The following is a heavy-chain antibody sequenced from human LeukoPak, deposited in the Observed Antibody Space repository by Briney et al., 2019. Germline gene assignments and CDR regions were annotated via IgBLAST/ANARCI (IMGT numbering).Heavy chain of an antibody. CDR1: GFTFSSYW. D-gene: IGHD5-12*01. CDR3: VRDATTRSAFDI. J-gene: IGHJ3*02. V-gene: IGHV3-74*01. Sequence: GGSLRLSCAASGFTFSSYWMHWVRQAPGKGLVWVSRINSDGSSTSYADSVKGRFTISRDNAKNTLYLQRNSLRAEDTAVYYCVRDATTRSAFDIWGQGTMVTVSS. CDR2: INSDGSST.